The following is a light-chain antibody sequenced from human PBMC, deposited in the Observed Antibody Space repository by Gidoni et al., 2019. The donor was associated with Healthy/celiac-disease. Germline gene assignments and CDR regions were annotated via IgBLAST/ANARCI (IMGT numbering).Light chain of an antibody. J-gene: IGKJ4*01. V-gene: IGKV1D-13*01. Sequence: AIQLTQSPSSLSASVGDRVTITSRASQDINNALAWYQQKPGKAPDLLIYDASSLQSGVPSRFSGSASGTDFTLTIDSLQPEDFATYFCQQCSDYSPTFGGGTKVEIK. CDR3: QQCSDYSPT. CDR2: DAS. CDR1: QDINNA.